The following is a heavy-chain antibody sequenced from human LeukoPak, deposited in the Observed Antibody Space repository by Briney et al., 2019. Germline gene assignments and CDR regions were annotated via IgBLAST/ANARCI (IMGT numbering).Heavy chain of an antibody. Sequence: ASVKVSCKASGYTFTSYYMHWVRQAPGQGLEWMGIINPSGGSTSYAQKFQGRVTMTRDMSTSTVYMELSSLRSEDTAVYYCARSRRGYSYGYYFDYWGQGTLVTVSS. CDR2: INPSGGST. V-gene: IGHV1-46*01. D-gene: IGHD5-18*01. J-gene: IGHJ4*02. CDR1: GYTFTSYY. CDR3: ARSRRGYSYGYYFDY.